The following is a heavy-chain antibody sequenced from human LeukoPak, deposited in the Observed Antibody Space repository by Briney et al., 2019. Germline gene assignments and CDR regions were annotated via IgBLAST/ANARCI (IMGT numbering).Heavy chain of an antibody. D-gene: IGHD2-2*01. V-gene: IGHV1-8*01. CDR1: GYTFTSYD. CDR2: MNPNSGNT. J-gene: IGHJ6*02. CDR3: ARGSYCSSTSGYRRFYGSFYYYGMDV. Sequence: GASVTVSCKASGYTFTSYDINWVRQATGQGLEWMGWMNPNSGNTGYAQKFQGRVTMTRNTSISTAYMELSSLRSEDTAVYYCARGSYCSSTSGYRRFYGSFYYYGMDVWGQGTTVTVSS.